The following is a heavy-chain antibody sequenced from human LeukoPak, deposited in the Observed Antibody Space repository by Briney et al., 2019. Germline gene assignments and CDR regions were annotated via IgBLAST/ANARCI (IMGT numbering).Heavy chain of an antibody. D-gene: IGHD3-22*01. J-gene: IGHJ4*02. V-gene: IGHV4-34*01. CDR1: GGSFSGYY. CDR2: INHSGST. CDR3: ARGRRYYDSSGYTNFDY. Sequence: PSETLSLTCAVSGGSFSGYYWSWIRRPPGKGLEWIGEINHSGSTNYNPSLKSRVTISVDTSKNQFSLKLSSVTAADTAVYYCARGRRYYDSSGYTNFDYWGQGTLVTVSS.